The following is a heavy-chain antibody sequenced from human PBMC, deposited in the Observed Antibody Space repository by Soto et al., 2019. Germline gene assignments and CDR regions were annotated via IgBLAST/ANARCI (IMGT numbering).Heavy chain of an antibody. CDR3: VKGGSLTGILDF. CDR1: GFTFNDYG. CDR2: LTWNSGRI. D-gene: IGHD1-20*01. V-gene: IGHV3-9*01. Sequence: GGSLRLSYAASGFTFNDYGMHWVRQAPGKGLEWVSGLTWNSGRIGYADSVKGRFTISKDNARNSLYLQMNNLRAEDTALYYCVKGGSLTGILDFWGQGTLVTVSS. J-gene: IGHJ4*02.